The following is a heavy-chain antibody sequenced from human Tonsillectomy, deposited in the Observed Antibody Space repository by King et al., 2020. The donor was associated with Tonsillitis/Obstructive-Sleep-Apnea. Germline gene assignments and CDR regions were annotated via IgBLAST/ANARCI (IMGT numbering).Heavy chain of an antibody. Sequence: QLQESGSGLVKPSQTLSLTCAVSGGSISSGGYSWSWIRQPPWKGLEWIGYIYHSGSTYYNPSLKSRVTISIDRSKNQFSLKLSSVTAADTAVYYCARGDGDYAPDYWGQGTLVTVSS. V-gene: IGHV4-30-2*01. D-gene: IGHD4-17*01. CDR2: IYHSGST. J-gene: IGHJ4*02. CDR3: ARGDGDYAPDY. CDR1: GGSISSGGYS.